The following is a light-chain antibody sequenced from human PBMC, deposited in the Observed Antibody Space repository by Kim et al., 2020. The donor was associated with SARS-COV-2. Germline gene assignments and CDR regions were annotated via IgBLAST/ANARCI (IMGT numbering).Light chain of an antibody. CDR2: EVS. CDR1: SNDVGAYDY. V-gene: IGLV2-14*01. Sequence: QSALTQPASVSGSPGQSITISCTGTSNDVGAYDYVSWHQQHADKAPKLIVYEVSKRPSGISNRFSGSKSGNTASLTISGLQAEDEADYYCNSFTRSRTYVFGTGTKV. J-gene: IGLJ1*01. CDR3: NSFTRSRTYV.